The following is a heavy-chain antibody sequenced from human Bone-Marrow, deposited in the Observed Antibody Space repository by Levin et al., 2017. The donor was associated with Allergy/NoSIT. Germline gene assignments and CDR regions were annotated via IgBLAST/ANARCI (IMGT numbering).Heavy chain of an antibody. V-gene: IGHV3-13*01. CDR1: GFTFSYHD. CDR2: IDINHVT. Sequence: PGGSLRLSCVASGFTFSYHDMHWVRQPIGKGLEWVSAIDINHVTYYADSVKGRFAISRENARNSLYLHMNSLTVGDTAIYYCVREARGGSTFLYFDSWGQGILVTVSS. CDR3: VREARGGSTFLYFDS. J-gene: IGHJ4*02. D-gene: IGHD2/OR15-2a*01.